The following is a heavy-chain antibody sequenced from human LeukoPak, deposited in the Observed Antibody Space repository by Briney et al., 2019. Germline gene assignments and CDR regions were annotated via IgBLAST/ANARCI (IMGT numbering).Heavy chain of an antibody. Sequence: GGSLRLSCTVSGFSVSAIYLSWVRQVPGKGLQWVSGIYSAGTSFHAESLEGRFTVSRDFSKNILYLQMNSLRAEDTAVYYCAAKYYFDYWGQGTLVTVSS. CDR2: IYSAGTS. CDR3: AAKYYFDY. V-gene: IGHV3-53*01. CDR1: GFSVSAIY. D-gene: IGHD4/OR15-4a*01. J-gene: IGHJ4*02.